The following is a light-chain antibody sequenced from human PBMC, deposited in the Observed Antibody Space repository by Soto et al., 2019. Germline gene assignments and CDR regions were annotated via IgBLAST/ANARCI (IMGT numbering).Light chain of an antibody. CDR2: SNN. CDR3: AAWDDSLNGRV. CDR1: SSNIGSNT. Sequence: QSVLTQPTSASGTPGQRVTISCSGSSSNIGSNTVSWYQQLPLSAPKLLIYSNNQRPSGAPDRFSGSKSATSASLASSGLQSEDDADYYCAAWDDSLNGRVFGGGTKLTVL. V-gene: IGLV1-44*01. J-gene: IGLJ3*02.